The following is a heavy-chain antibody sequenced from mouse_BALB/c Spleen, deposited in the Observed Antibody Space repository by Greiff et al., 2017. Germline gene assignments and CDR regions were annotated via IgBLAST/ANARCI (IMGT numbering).Heavy chain of an antibody. CDR3: TRSGYDYAMDY. D-gene: IGHD2-2*01. Sequence: EVQLQESGTVLARPGASVKMSCKASGYTFTSYWMHWVKQRPGQGLEWIGAIYPGNSDTSYNQKFKGKAKLTAVTSTSTAYMELSSLTNEDSAVYYCTRSGYDYAMDYWGQGTSVTVSS. CDR1: GYTFTSYW. V-gene: IGHV1-5*01. J-gene: IGHJ4*01. CDR2: IYPGNSDT.